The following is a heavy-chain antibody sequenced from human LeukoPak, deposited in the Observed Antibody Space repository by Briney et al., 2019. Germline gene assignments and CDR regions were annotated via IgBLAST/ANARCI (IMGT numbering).Heavy chain of an antibody. Sequence: SETLSLTCTVSGGSISSYYWSWIRQPPGKGLEWIGYIYYSGSTNYNPSLKSRVTISVDTSKNQFSLKLSSVTAADTAVYYCAWSYSSGCFDYWGQGTLVTVPS. J-gene: IGHJ4*02. CDR2: IYYSGST. CDR1: GGSISSYY. CDR3: AWSYSSGCFDY. V-gene: IGHV4-59*08. D-gene: IGHD6-19*01.